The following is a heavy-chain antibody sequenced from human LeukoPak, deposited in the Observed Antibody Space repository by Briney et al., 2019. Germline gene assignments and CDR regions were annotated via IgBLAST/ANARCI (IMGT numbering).Heavy chain of an antibody. J-gene: IGHJ4*02. Sequence: GGSLRLSCAASGFTFSSYSMNWVRQAPGKGLEWVSSISSSSSYIYYADSVKGRFTISRDNAKNSLYLQMNSLRAEDTAVYYCARVAIAIFGVAPIYYFDYWGQGTLVTVSS. V-gene: IGHV3-21*01. CDR3: ARVAIAIFGVAPIYYFDY. CDR2: ISSSSSYI. D-gene: IGHD3-3*01. CDR1: GFTFSSYS.